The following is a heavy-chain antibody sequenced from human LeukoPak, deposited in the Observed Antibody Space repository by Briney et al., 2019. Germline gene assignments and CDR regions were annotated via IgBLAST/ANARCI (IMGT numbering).Heavy chain of an antibody. CDR1: GGSIGNYY. J-gene: IGHJ6*02. D-gene: IGHD3-10*01. CDR2: IFVSGST. V-gene: IGHV4-4*07. Sequence: MASGTLSLTCTVSGGSIGNYYWTWIRQPAGKGLEWIGRIFVSGSTNYNPSLKGRVTMSVDTSKKQFSLRLTSMSAADTAVYFCARAIFGDSYHGIDVWGQGTTVTVSS. CDR3: ARAIFGDSYHGIDV.